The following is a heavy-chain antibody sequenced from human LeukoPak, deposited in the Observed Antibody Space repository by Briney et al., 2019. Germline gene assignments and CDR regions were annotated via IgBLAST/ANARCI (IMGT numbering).Heavy chain of an antibody. Sequence: GGSLRLSCAASGFTFSSYAMSWVRQAPGKGLEWVSAISGSGGSTYYADSVKGRFTISRDNSKNTLYLQMNSLRAEDTAVYYCATSEITIFGVVNYLSDYWGQGTLVTVSS. V-gene: IGHV3-23*01. D-gene: IGHD3-3*01. CDR3: ATSEITIFGVVNYLSDY. J-gene: IGHJ4*02. CDR1: GFTFSSYA. CDR2: ISGSGGST.